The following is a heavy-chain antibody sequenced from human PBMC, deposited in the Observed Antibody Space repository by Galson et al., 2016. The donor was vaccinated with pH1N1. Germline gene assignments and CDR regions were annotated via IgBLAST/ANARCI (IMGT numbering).Heavy chain of an antibody. D-gene: IGHD3-10*01. CDR3: ASPAIVRGVVYYHYGMDV. Sequence: VKVSCKASGGTFSNSAVSWVRQAPGQGLEWMGGIIPIFGTTNYAQKIQGRVTITADQITSTSYMELSSLQSEDTAIYYCASPAIVRGVVYYHYGMDVWGQGTTVTVSS. V-gene: IGHV1-69*13. J-gene: IGHJ6*02. CDR2: IIPIFGTT. CDR1: GGTFSNSA.